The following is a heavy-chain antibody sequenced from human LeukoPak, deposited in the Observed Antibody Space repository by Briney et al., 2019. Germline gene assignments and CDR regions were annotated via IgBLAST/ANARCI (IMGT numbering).Heavy chain of an antibody. Sequence: SETLSLTCTVSGGSFDSPYWTWLRQPAGKGPQWLARTYTGGTIDYNPSLKGRVTMSLSPSRNQFSRQLSSVTAADTAVYYCARAPRYYMNIDVWGKGTTVIVSS. CDR2: TYTGGTI. D-gene: IGHD2-21*01. J-gene: IGHJ6*03. CDR1: GGSFDSPY. CDR3: ARAPRYYMNIDV. V-gene: IGHV4-4*07.